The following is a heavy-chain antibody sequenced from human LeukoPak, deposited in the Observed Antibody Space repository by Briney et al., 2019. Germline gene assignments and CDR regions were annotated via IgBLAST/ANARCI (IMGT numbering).Heavy chain of an antibody. CDR2: INPNSGGT. D-gene: IGHD3-16*02. V-gene: IGHV1-2*02. J-gene: IGHJ4*02. CDR3: ARGPTYYDYVWGSYRLDY. CDR1: GYTFTGSY. Sequence: ASLKVSCKASGYTFTGSYMHWVRQAPGQGLEWMGWINPNSGGTNYAQKFQGRVTMTRDTSISTAYMELSRLRSDDTAVYYCARGPTYYDYVWGSYRLDYWGQGTLVTVSS.